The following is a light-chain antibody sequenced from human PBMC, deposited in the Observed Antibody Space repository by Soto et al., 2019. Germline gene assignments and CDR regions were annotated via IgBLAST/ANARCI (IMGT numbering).Light chain of an antibody. CDR3: QTWGSGIHV. CDR1: SGHSSYA. CDR2: LNSDGSH. V-gene: IGLV4-69*01. J-gene: IGLJ2*01. Sequence: QPVLTQSPSASASPGASVKLTCTLSSGHSSYAIAWHQQQPEKGPRYLMKLNSDGSHSKGDGIPDRFSGSSSGAERYLTISSLQSEDEADYYCQTWGSGIHVFGGGTKLTVL.